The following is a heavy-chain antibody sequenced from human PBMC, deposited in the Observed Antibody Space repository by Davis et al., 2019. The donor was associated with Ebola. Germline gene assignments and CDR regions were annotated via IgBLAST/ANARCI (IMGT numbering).Heavy chain of an antibody. CDR1: GFTFSSYS. V-gene: IGHV3-21*01. CDR3: ARDRGSGWYGYAFDI. J-gene: IGHJ3*02. CDR2: ISSSSSYI. Sequence: GGSLRLSCAASGFTFSSYSMNWVRQAPGKGLEWVSSISSSSSYIYYADSVKGRFTISRDNAKNTLYLQMNSLRAEDTAVYYCARDRGSGWYGYAFDIWGQGTMVTVSS. D-gene: IGHD6-19*01.